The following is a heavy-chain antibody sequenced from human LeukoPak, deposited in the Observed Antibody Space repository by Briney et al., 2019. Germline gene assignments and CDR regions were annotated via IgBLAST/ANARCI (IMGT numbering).Heavy chain of an antibody. D-gene: IGHD3-16*01. J-gene: IGHJ4*02. CDR1: GFTFSSYS. Sequence: SGGSLRLSCAASGFTFSSYSMNWVRQAPGKGPEWVSSISSSSSYIYYADSMKGRFTISRDNAKNSLYLQMNSLRAEDTAVYYCARDQGGVGYWGQGTLVTVSS. V-gene: IGHV3-21*01. CDR3: ARDQGGVGY. CDR2: ISSSSSYI.